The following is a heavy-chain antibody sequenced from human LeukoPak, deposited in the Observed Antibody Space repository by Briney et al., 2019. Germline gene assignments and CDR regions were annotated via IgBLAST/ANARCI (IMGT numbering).Heavy chain of an antibody. V-gene: IGHV3-7*01. J-gene: IGHJ4*02. CDR2: IKQDGSEK. Sequence: GGSLRLSCAASGFTFSSYWMSWFAQAPGKGRGGWANIKQDGSEKYYVDSVKGRFTISRDNAKNSLYLQMNSLRAEDTAVYYCARDRGGYSSGWSDYWGQGTLVTVSS. CDR3: ARDRGGYSSGWSDY. CDR1: GFTFSSYW. D-gene: IGHD6-19*01.